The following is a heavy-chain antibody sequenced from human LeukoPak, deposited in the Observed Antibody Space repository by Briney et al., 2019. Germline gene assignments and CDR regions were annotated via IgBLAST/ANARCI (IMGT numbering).Heavy chain of an antibody. Sequence: SVKVSCKASGGTFSSYAISWVRQAPGQGLEWMGGIIPILGTASDAQKFQGRVTITADESTSTAYMELSSLRSEDTAVYYCAAWSYTFGSGYWGQGTLVTVSS. CDR3: AAWSYTFGSGY. CDR1: GGTFSSYA. V-gene: IGHV1-69*13. CDR2: IIPILGTA. D-gene: IGHD2/OR15-2a*01. J-gene: IGHJ4*02.